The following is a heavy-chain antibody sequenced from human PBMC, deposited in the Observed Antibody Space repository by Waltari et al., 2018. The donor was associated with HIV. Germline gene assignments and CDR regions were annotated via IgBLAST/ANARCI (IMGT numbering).Heavy chain of an antibody. CDR1: GFTFRSTW. V-gene: IGHV3-74*03. Sequence: EVQLVESGGGLVQPGESLRLSCGASGFTFRSTWMHWVRQAPGGGLVWSLRVNPDGSGTSYADSVKGRFTISRDNAKNTVYLQINSLRAEDTAVYYCATTTTTTYFSWGQGTLVTVSS. D-gene: IGHD1-1*01. CDR2: VNPDGSGT. CDR3: ATTTTTTYFS. J-gene: IGHJ5*02.